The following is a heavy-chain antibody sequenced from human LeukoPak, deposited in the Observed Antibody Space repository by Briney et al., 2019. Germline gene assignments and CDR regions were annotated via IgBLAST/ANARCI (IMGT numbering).Heavy chain of an antibody. V-gene: IGHV3-21*01. J-gene: IGHJ6*01. Sequence: GGSQRLSYAVSVFPYWSCSTLWVRQAPGKGLEWVSSISSSSSYICYADSVKGRFTFSRDNAKNSLFLQMNSLRAEDTAMYYCASLRVPHGSLAWGQGTTVTVSS. CDR1: VFPYWSCS. CDR2: ISSSSSYI. CDR3: ASLRVPHGSLA. D-gene: IGHD3-10*01.